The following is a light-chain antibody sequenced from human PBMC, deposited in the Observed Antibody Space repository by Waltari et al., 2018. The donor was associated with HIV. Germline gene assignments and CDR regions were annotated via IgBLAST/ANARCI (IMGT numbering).Light chain of an antibody. V-gene: IGLV1-40*01. CDR1: SSNIGAGYD. J-gene: IGLJ1*01. CDR2: GNG. CDR3: QSYDSSLSGYV. Sequence: QSVLTQPPSVSGAPGQRVTISCTGSSSNIGAGYDVHWYQQFPGTAPKLLIYGNGNRPSGGPDRFSGAKSGTSASLAITGLQAEDEADYYCQSYDSSLSGYVFGTGTKVTVL.